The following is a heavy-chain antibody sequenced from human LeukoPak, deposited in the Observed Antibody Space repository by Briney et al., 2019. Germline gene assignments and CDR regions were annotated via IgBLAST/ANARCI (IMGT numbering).Heavy chain of an antibody. Sequence: SETLSLTCTVSGGPISSYYWSWIRQPPGKGLEWIGYIYYSGSTNYNPSLKSRVTISVDTSKNQFSLKLSSVTAADTAVYYCARLHLDSSGYYFDYWGQGTLVTVSS. CDR2: IYYSGST. CDR3: ARLHLDSSGYYFDY. V-gene: IGHV4-59*01. D-gene: IGHD3-22*01. J-gene: IGHJ4*02. CDR1: GGPISSYY.